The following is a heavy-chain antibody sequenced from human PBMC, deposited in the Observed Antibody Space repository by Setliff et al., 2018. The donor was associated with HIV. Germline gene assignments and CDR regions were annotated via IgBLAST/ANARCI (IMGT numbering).Heavy chain of an antibody. V-gene: IGHV4-34*01. CDR2: INHSGST. CDR1: GGSFSGCY. J-gene: IGHJ5*02. D-gene: IGHD2-2*01. CDR3: AKVAVTGYCSTTSCQNWFDP. Sequence: SETLSLTCAVYGGSFSGCYWSWIRQPPGKGLEWIGEINHSGSTNYNPSLKSRVTISLDTSKNQFSLRLISVTAADTAVYYCAKVAVTGYCSTTSCQNWFDPWGQGTLVTVSS.